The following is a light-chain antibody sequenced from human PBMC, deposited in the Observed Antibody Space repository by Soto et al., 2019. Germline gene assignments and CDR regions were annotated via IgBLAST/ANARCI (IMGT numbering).Light chain of an antibody. Sequence: DIQMTQSPSSLSASVGDRFTITCQSSQDISNYLNWYQQKPGKAPKLLIYDASNLETGVSSRFSGSGSGTDFTFTISSLQPEDIATYYCQQYDNLLTFGGGTKVDIK. V-gene: IGKV1-33*01. CDR1: QDISNY. CDR3: QQYDNLLT. J-gene: IGKJ4*01. CDR2: DAS.